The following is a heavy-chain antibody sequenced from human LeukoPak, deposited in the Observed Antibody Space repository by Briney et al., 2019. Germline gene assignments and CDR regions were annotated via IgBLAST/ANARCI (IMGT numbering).Heavy chain of an antibody. CDR1: GYSFTSYW. CDR2: IYPGDSDT. D-gene: IGHD3-22*01. J-gene: IGHJ5*02. CDR3: ARREDSSGYSSWFDP. Sequence: GESLKISCKGSGYSFTSYWIGWVRQMPGKGLEWMGIIYPGDSDTRYSPSFQGQVTISADKSISTAYLQWSSLKASDTAMYYCARREDSSGYSSWFDPWGQGTLVTVSS. V-gene: IGHV5-51*01.